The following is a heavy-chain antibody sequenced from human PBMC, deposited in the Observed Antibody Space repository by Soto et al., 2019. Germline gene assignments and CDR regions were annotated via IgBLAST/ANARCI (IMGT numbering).Heavy chain of an antibody. CDR2: ISGSGGST. CDR3: AKDPNWGEYYFDY. V-gene: IGHV3-23*01. J-gene: IGHJ4*02. CDR1: GFTFSSYA. Sequence: AGGSLRLSCAASGFTFSSYAMSWVRQAPGKGLEWVSAISGSGGSTYYADSVKGRFTISRDNSKNTLYLQMNSLRAEDTAVYYCAKDPNWGEYYFDYWGQGTLVTVSS. D-gene: IGHD7-27*01.